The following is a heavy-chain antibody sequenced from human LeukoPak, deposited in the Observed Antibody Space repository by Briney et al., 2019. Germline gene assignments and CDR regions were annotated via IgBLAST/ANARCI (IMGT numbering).Heavy chain of an antibody. V-gene: IGHV4-4*07. CDR1: GGSISSYY. CDR3: ARDYYDHWAYHAFDI. J-gene: IGHJ3*02. CDR2: IHASGST. D-gene: IGHD3-22*01. Sequence: PSETLSLTCTASGGSISSYYWSWIRQPAGKGLEWIGRIHASGSTNYNPSLKSRVSMSVDTSKNQFSLKLSSVTAAGTAVYYCARDYYDHWAYHAFDIWGQGTMVTVSS.